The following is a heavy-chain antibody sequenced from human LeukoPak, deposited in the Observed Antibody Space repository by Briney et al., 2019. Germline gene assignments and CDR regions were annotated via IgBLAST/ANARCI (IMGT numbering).Heavy chain of an antibody. J-gene: IGHJ5*02. CDR3: ARDYEYSSSRWFDP. V-gene: IGHV1-69*05. Sequence: GASVKVSRKASGGTFSSYAISWVRQAPGQGLEWMGGIIPIFGTANYAQKFQGRVTITTDESTSTAYMELSSLRSEDTAVYYCARDYEYSSSRWFDPWGQGTLVTVSS. CDR2: IIPIFGTA. CDR1: GGTFSSYA. D-gene: IGHD6-6*01.